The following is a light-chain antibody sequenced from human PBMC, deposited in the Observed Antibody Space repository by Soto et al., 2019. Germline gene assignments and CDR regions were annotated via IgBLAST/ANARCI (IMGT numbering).Light chain of an antibody. V-gene: IGKV1-5*01. Sequence: DIQMTQSPSTLSASVGDRVTITCRASQSISNWLAWYQQKPGKAPKVLIYDASSLESGVPSRFSGSGSETEFTLTISSLQPDDFATYYCQQYDSYSYTFGQGTKLEIK. J-gene: IGKJ2*01. CDR3: QQYDSYSYT. CDR1: QSISNW. CDR2: DAS.